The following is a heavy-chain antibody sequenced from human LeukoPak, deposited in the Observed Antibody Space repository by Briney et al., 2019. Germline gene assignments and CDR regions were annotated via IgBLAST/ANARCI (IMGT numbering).Heavy chain of an antibody. J-gene: IGHJ1*01. CDR3: TRDPYYCSGGSCYVAEYFQH. Sequence: SVKVSCKASGGTFSSYAISWVRQAPGQGLEWMGGIIPIFGTANYAQKFQGRVTITADESTSTAYMELSSLRSEDTAVYYCTRDPYYCSGGSCYVAEYFQHWGQGTLVTVSS. D-gene: IGHD2-15*01. CDR2: IIPIFGTA. V-gene: IGHV1-69*13. CDR1: GGTFSSYA.